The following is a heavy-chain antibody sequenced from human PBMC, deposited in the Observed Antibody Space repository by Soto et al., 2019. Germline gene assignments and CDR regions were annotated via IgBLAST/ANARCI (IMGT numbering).Heavy chain of an antibody. J-gene: IGHJ4*02. CDR3: ASLQTSGWYGVH. D-gene: IGHD6-19*01. CDR1: GYTFTGYY. CDR2: IYPNSGDT. V-gene: IGHV1-2*02. Sequence: ASVKVSCKASGYTFTGYYIHWVRQAPGQGLEWMGWIYPNSGDTKSAQKFQGRLTLTRDTSITTAYMELSSLRSDDTAIYYCASLQTSGWYGVHWGQGTLVTVSS.